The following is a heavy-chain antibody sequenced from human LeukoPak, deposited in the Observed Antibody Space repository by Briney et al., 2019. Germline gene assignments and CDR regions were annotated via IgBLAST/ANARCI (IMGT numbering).Heavy chain of an antibody. CDR3: ARAVVPAVAGDDAFDI. CDR1: GFTSSSYE. Sequence: GGSLRLSCAASGFTSSSYEMNWVRQAPGKGLEWVSYISSSGSTIYYADSVKGRFTISRDNAKNSLYLQMNSLRAEDTAVYYCARAVVPAVAGDDAFDIWGQGTMVTVSS. V-gene: IGHV3-48*03. CDR2: ISSSGSTI. D-gene: IGHD6-19*01. J-gene: IGHJ3*02.